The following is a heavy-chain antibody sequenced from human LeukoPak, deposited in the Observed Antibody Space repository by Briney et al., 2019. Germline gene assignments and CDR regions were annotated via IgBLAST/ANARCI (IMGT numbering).Heavy chain of an antibody. CDR3: ARAGQISTGAYFDY. J-gene: IGHJ4*02. V-gene: IGHV1-69*06. Sequence: AVKVSCKASGGTFSSYAISWVRQAPGQGLEGMGGIIPIFCTANYAQKCQGRVTINADKSTSKAYMELSSLRSEDTAVYYCARAGQISTGAYFDYWGQGTLVTVSS. CDR1: GGTFSSYA. D-gene: IGHD3-10*01. CDR2: IIPIFCTA.